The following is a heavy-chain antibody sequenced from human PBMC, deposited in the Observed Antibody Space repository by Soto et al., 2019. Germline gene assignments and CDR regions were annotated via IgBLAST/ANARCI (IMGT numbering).Heavy chain of an antibody. CDR3: SSLSPDYDFWSGYFAAGVFDY. D-gene: IGHD3-3*01. V-gene: IGHV4-31*03. J-gene: IGHJ4*02. Sequence: PSETLSLTCTVSGGSISSGGYYWSWIRQHPGKGLEWIGYIYYSGSTYYNPSLKSRVTISVDTSKNQLSLKLSSVTAADTAVYYFSSLSPDYDFWSGYFAAGVFDYWGQGTLVTVSS. CDR1: GGSISSGGYY. CDR2: IYYSGST.